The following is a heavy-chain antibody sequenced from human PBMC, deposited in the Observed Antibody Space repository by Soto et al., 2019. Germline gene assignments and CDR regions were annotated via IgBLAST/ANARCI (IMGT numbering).Heavy chain of an antibody. CDR2: ISSSSSTI. CDR3: ARDTATLMVSYFDY. CDR1: GFTFSSYS. Sequence: GGSLRLSCAASGFTFSSYSMNWVRQAPGKGLEWVSYISSSSSTIYYADSVKGRFTISRDNAKNSLYLQMNSLRAEDTAVYYCARDTATLMVSYFDYWGQGTLVTVSS. D-gene: IGHD2-15*01. V-gene: IGHV3-48*01. J-gene: IGHJ4*02.